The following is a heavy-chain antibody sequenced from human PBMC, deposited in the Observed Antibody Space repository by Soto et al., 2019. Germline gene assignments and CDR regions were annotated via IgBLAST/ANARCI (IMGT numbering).Heavy chain of an antibody. CDR2: INHSGST. Sequence: SETLSLTCAVYGGSFSGYYWSWIRQPPGKGLEWIGEINHSGSTNYNPSLKSRVTISVDTSKNQFSLKLSSVTAADTAVYYCASLFYYYGMDVWGQGTTVTVSS. V-gene: IGHV4-34*01. CDR1: GGSFSGYY. CDR3: ASLFYYYGMDV. J-gene: IGHJ6*02.